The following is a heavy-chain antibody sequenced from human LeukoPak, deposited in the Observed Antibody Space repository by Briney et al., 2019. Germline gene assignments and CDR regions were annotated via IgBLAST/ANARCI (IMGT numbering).Heavy chain of an antibody. CDR3: ARERTMRYFDL. J-gene: IGHJ2*01. Sequence: SETLSLXCAVYGGSFSGYYWSWIRQPPGKGLEWIGEINHSGSTNYNPSLKSRVTISVDTSKNQFSLKLSSVTAADTAVYYCARERTMRYFDLWGRGTLVTVSS. V-gene: IGHV4-34*01. CDR2: INHSGST. CDR1: GGSFSGYY. D-gene: IGHD3-22*01.